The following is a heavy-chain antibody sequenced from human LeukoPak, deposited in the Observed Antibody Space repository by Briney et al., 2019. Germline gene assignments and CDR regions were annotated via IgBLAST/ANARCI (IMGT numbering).Heavy chain of an antibody. Sequence: SETLSLTCTVSGGSISSGSYYWTWIRQPAGKGLEWIGRIYSSGSTDYNPSLKSRVTISVDTSKNQFSLKLNSVTAADTAVYYCARLAATAAYFQHWGQGTLVTVSS. V-gene: IGHV4-61*10. CDR3: ARLAATAAYFQH. CDR1: GGSISSGSYY. CDR2: IYSSGST. J-gene: IGHJ1*01. D-gene: IGHD6-13*01.